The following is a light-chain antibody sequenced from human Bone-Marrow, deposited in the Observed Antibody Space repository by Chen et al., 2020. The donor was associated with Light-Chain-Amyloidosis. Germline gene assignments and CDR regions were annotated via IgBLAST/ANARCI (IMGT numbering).Light chain of an antibody. J-gene: IGLJ2*01. CDR3: QSANSSGTYEVI. CDR1: DLPTKY. Sequence: SSELTQPPSVSVSPGPTARITCSGDDLPTKYAHLSKQKPGQDPVLVIHRDTERPSGIAERFAGASSGTTATLTISGVQAEDEADYHCQSANSSGTYEVIFGGGTKLTVL. CDR2: RDT. V-gene: IGLV3-25*03.